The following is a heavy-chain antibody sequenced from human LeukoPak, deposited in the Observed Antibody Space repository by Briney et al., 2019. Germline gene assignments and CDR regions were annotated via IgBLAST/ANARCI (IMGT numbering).Heavy chain of an antibody. CDR2: IKQDGSEK. J-gene: IGHJ4*02. Sequence: GGSLRLSCAASGFTFSGFWMSWDRQTPGKGLEWVANIKQDGSEKYYVDSVKGRFTISRDNAKNSLSLQMNGLRVEDTAVYYCARAGSFWHYVYWGQGTLVTVSS. V-gene: IGHV3-7*01. D-gene: IGHD3-10*01. CDR1: GFTFSGFW. CDR3: ARAGSFWHYVY.